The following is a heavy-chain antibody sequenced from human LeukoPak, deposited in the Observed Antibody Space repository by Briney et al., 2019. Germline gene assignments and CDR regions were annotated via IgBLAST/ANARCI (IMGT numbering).Heavy chain of an antibody. CDR2: ISAYNDNT. CDR1: GYTFTSYR. D-gene: IGHD6-6*01. Sequence: ASVKVSCKASGYTFTSYRISWVRQAPGQGLEWIGWISAYNDNTNYTQKLQGRVTMTTDTSTSTAYMELRSLRSDDTAVYYCARERLVARPYLDYWGQGTLVTVSS. J-gene: IGHJ4*02. V-gene: IGHV1-18*01. CDR3: ARERLVARPYLDY.